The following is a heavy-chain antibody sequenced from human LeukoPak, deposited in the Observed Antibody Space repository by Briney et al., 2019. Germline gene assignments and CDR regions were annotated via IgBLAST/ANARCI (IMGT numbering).Heavy chain of an antibody. Sequence: GASVKVSCKASGYTFTSYYMHWVRQAPGQGLEWMGLINPSGSSTSYAQKFQGRLSLTRDMSTSTDYMELSSLRSEDTAVYYCARDSWGDGYNYYFDYWGQGTLVTVSS. V-gene: IGHV1-46*01. CDR1: GYTFTSYY. D-gene: IGHD5-24*01. CDR2: INPSGSST. CDR3: ARDSWGDGYNYYFDY. J-gene: IGHJ4*02.